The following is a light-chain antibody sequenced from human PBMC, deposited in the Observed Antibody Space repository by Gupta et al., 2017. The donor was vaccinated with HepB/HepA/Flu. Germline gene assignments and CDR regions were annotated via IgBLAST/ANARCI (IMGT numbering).Light chain of an antibody. Sequence: QSALTQPRSVSGSPGQSVTISCTGTSSDVGNYNYVSWYQQHPGKAPKLIIYDVIKRPAGVPDRFSGSKSGNTASLTISDLQAEEDADYHCCADAGRDTYVFGNGTKVTVL. CDR3: CADAGRDTYV. CDR2: DVI. CDR1: SSDVGNYNY. J-gene: IGLJ1*01. V-gene: IGLV2-11*01.